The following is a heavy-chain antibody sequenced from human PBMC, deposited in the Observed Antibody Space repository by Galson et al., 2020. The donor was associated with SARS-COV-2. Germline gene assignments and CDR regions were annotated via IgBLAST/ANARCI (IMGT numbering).Heavy chain of an antibody. Sequence: GESLKISCAVSGFTFSNYWMSWVRQAPGKGLEWVANINQDGSEKYYVDSVKGRFTVSRDNAENSLYLQMNSLRAEDTAVYYCARHTSSGGVNAPFGYWGQGTLVTVSS. CDR2: INQDGSEK. D-gene: IGHD3-16*01. V-gene: IGHV3-7*01. J-gene: IGHJ4*02. CDR1: GFTFSNYW. CDR3: ARHTSSGGVNAPFGY.